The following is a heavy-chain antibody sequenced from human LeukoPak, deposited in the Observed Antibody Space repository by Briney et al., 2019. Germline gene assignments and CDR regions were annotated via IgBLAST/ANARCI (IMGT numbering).Heavy chain of an antibody. CDR1: ELAFSAYK. Sequence: GGSLRLSCAASELAFSAYKMHWVRQAPRKGLVWVSRISTDGYTTDYADFVQGRFTASRDNTKNTWSLEMNSLRAEDTAVYYCVVGGSPGYWGQGTLVTVSS. J-gene: IGHJ4*02. V-gene: IGHV3-74*01. CDR2: ISTDGYTT. D-gene: IGHD2-15*01. CDR3: VVGGSPGY.